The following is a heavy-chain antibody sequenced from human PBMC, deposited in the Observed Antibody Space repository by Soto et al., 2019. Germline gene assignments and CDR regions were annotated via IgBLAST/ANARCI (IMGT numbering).Heavy chain of an antibody. V-gene: IGHV4-39*01. Sequence: SETLSLTCTVSGGSISSSSYYWGWIRQPPGKGLEWIGSIYYSGSTYYNPSLKSRVTISVDTSKNQFSLKLSSVAAADTAVYYCARHNYDFWSGYYRANYGMDVWGQGTTVT. J-gene: IGHJ6*02. D-gene: IGHD3-3*01. CDR2: IYYSGST. CDR3: ARHNYDFWSGYYRANYGMDV. CDR1: GGSISSSSYY.